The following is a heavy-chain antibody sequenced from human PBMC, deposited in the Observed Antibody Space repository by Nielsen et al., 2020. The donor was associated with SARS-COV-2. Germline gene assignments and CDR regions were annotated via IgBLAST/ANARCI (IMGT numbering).Heavy chain of an antibody. Sequence: SETLSLTCTVSGGSVSSGSYYWSWIRQPPGKGLEWIGYIYYSGSTNYNPSLKSRVTISVDTSKNQFSLKLSSVTAADTAVYYCARERGKIDYWGQGTLVTVSS. CDR1: GGSVSSGSYY. V-gene: IGHV4-61*01. CDR2: IYYSGST. CDR3: ARERGKIDY. J-gene: IGHJ4*02. D-gene: IGHD4-23*01.